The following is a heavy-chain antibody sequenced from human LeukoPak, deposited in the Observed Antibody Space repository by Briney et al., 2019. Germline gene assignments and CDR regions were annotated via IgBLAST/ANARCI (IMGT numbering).Heavy chain of an antibody. Sequence: PGGSLRLSCAASGFTFSSFWMSWVRQIPGRGLEWVANIKKDGSEKYYVDPLRGRFTISRDNTKNSLYLQMNTLRAEDTGVYYCARENSGFDYWGQGTLVTVSS. D-gene: IGHD1-26*01. CDR2: IKKDGSEK. CDR1: GFTFSSFW. V-gene: IGHV3-7*01. CDR3: ARENSGFDY. J-gene: IGHJ4*02.